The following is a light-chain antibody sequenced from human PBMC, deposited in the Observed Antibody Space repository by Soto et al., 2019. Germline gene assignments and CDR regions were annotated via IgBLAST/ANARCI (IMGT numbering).Light chain of an antibody. CDR3: QEHASI. Sequence: VLTLYTKTVSLSPGERSTLSCMANQNLGDGRLPWYQQKPGQPPTLLIYDASTRATGIPDRFSGSGSGTDFTLTISRLEPVDFAVYYCQEHASIFGQGGLLEIK. CDR1: QNLGDGR. V-gene: IGKV3-20*01. J-gene: IGKJ5*01. CDR2: DAS.